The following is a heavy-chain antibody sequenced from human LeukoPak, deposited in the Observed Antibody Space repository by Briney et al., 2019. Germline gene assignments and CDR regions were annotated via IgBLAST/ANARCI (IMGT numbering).Heavy chain of an antibody. J-gene: IGHJ4*02. Sequence: SETLSLTCTISGVSIGGDHWSWLRQAPGEGLEWIGYISYTGSTSYNPSLRSRVTISLNTPENQFSLRLTSVTAADTAVYYCARAVTGTSLVDFWGQGTLVAVSS. CDR2: ISYTGST. CDR1: GVSIGGDH. D-gene: IGHD6-19*01. CDR3: ARAVTGTSLVDF. V-gene: IGHV4-59*08.